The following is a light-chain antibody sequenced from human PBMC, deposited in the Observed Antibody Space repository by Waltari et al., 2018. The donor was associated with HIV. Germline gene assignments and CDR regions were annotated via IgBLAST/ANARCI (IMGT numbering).Light chain of an antibody. J-gene: IGLJ1*01. Sequence: QSALTQPASVSGSPGQSIPISCTGTSSNVGSDDLVSWYQQHPGEAPKLIIYEVTNRHSGVSNRFSGSKSGNTASLTISGLQAEDEADYYCCSCPRSGIRYVFGTGTKVTVL. CDR2: EVT. CDR1: SSNVGSDDL. V-gene: IGLV2-23*02. CDR3: CSCPRSGIRYV.